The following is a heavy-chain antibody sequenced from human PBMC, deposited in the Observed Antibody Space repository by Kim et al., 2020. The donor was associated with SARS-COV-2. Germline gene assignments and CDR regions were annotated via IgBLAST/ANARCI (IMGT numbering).Heavy chain of an antibody. CDR2: ISSSSFYI. CDR3: ARELGSTWIQLWELHGMDV. CDR1: GFTFSSYS. V-gene: IGHV3-21*01. J-gene: IGHJ6*02. Sequence: GGSLRLSCAASGFTFSSYSMNWVRQAPGKGLEWVSSISSSSFYIYYGESVKGRFTISRDNAKNSLYLQMNSLRAEDTAVYYCARELGSTWIQLWELHGMDVWDQGTTVTVSS. D-gene: IGHD5-18*01.